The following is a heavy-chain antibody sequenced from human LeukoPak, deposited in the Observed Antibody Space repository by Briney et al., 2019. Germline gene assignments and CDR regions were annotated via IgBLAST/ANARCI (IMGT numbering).Heavy chain of an antibody. CDR3: ARVPPQTGYSFSSDY. V-gene: IGHV3-48*04. CDR1: GFTFSYYN. J-gene: IGHJ4*02. CDR2: ISSSSSTI. D-gene: IGHD5-18*01. Sequence: GGSLRLSCAASGFTFSYYNMNWVRQAPGKGLEWVPYISSSSSTIYYADSVKGRFTISRDNAKNSLYLQMNSLRAEDAAVYYCARVPPQTGYSFSSDYWGQGTLVTVSS.